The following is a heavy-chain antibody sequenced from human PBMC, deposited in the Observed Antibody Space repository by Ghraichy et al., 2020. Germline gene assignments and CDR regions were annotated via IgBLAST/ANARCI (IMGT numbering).Heavy chain of an antibody. CDR3: SVRHGYSVSMDY. V-gene: IGHV4-59*01. J-gene: IGHJ4*02. Sequence: SETLSLTCTVSGGSFTTYYWSWVRQPPGQGLQWIWYGHSSGSAYYNRSLKIRVTISVDTSQNKFSLRLTSMTDADTAVYYCSVRHGYSVSMDYWGQGTLVSVSS. CDR1: GGSFTTYY. D-gene: IGHD5/OR15-5a*01. CDR2: GHSSGSA.